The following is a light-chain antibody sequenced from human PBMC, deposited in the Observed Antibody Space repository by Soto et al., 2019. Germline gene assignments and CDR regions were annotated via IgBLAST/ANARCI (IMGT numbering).Light chain of an antibody. CDR2: DVI. J-gene: IGLJ2*01. Sequence: QSALTQPASVSGSPGQSIAISCTGTTSDVGGYNYVSWYQQHPGKAPKLMIYDVINRPSGVSNSFSGSKSGNTASLTISGLQADDEADYYCTSYTGSSTHVVFGGGTKLTVL. CDR1: TSDVGGYNY. V-gene: IGLV2-14*03. CDR3: TSYTGSSTHVV.